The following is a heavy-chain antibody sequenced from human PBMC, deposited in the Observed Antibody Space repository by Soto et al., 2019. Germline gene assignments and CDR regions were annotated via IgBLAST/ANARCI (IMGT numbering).Heavy chain of an antibody. V-gene: IGHV3-23*01. CDR1: GFTFSSYA. CDR2: ISGSGGST. D-gene: IGHD3-16*01. Sequence: EVQLLESGGGLVQPGGSLRLSCAASGFTFSSYAMSWVRQAPGKGLEWVSAISGSGGSTYYADSVKGRFTISRDNSKNTLYRQMNSLRAEDTVVYYCEKAPGDYVWGSYYYWGQGTLVTVSS. CDR3: EKAPGDYVWGSYYY. J-gene: IGHJ4*02.